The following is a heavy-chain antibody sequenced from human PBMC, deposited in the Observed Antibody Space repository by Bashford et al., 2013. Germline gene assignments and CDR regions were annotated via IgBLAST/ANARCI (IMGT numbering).Heavy chain of an antibody. CDR3: ARHLLGRAAGFDY. V-gene: IGHV4-59*08. J-gene: IGHJ4*02. CDR2: IYNTGIT. D-gene: IGHD6-25*01. Sequence: SETLSLTCTVSGGSISSYHWSWIRQPPGKGLEWIGYIYNTGITNNNPSLKSRVTISVDTSKNQFXLKLSSVTAADTAVYYCARHLLGRAAGFDYWGQGTLVTVSS. CDR1: GGSISSYH.